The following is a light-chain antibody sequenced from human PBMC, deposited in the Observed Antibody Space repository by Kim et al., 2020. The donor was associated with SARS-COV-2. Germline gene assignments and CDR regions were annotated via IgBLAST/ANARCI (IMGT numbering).Light chain of an antibody. CDR3: QQYGSSRT. CDR1: QSVSSTY. V-gene: IGKV3-20*01. CDR2: SAS. J-gene: IGKJ1*01. Sequence: LSPGERATLSCRASQSVSSTYLAWYQQKPGQAPRLLIYSASNRATGIPDRFSGSGSGTDFTLTISRLEPEDFAVYYCQQYGSSRTFGQGTKVDIK.